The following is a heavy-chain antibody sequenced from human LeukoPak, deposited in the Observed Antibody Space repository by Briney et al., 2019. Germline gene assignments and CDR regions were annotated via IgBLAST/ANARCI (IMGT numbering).Heavy chain of an antibody. J-gene: IGHJ4*02. CDR3: ARDGRYGSGTDSYFDY. V-gene: IGHV4-34*01. CDR2: INHSGST. CDR1: GGSFSGYY. D-gene: IGHD3-10*01. Sequence: SETLSLTCAVYGGSFSGYYWSWIRQPPGKGLEWIGEINHSGSTNYNPSLKSRVTISVDTSKNQFSLKLSSVTAADTAVYYCARDGRYGSGTDSYFDYWGQGTLVTVSS.